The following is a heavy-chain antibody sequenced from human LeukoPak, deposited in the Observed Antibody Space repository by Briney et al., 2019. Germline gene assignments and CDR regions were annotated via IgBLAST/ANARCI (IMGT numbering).Heavy chain of an antibody. Sequence: SETLSLTCTVSGYSISSGYYWGWIRQPPGKGLEWIGSIYHSGSTYYNPSLKSRVTISVDTSKNQFSLKLSSVTAADTAVYYCARDGGGYDFWSGYYINAFDIWGQGTMVTVSS. CDR3: ARDGGGYDFWSGYYINAFDI. D-gene: IGHD3-3*01. CDR1: GYSISSGYY. CDR2: IYHSGST. J-gene: IGHJ3*02. V-gene: IGHV4-38-2*02.